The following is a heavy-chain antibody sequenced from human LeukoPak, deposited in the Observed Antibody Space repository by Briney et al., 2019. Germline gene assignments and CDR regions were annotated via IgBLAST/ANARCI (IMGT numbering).Heavy chain of an antibody. CDR2: IHTSGST. CDR1: GGSISSYY. CDR3: ARGLKVYDYVWGSYRAMYYFDY. Sequence: SETLSLTCTVSGGSISSYYWNWIRQPAGKGLEWIGRIHTSGSTNYNPSLKSRVTMSVDTSKNQFSLKLSSVTAADTAVYYCARGLKVYDYVWGSYRAMYYFDYWGQGTLVTVSS. V-gene: IGHV4-4*07. J-gene: IGHJ4*02. D-gene: IGHD3-16*02.